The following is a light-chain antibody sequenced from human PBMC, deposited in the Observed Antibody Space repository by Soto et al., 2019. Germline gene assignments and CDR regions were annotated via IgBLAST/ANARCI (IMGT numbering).Light chain of an antibody. V-gene: IGKV3-20*01. CDR1: QSVSSSY. J-gene: IGKJ1*01. Sequence: GLSQSPGTLSLSPGERATLSCRASQSVSSSYLAWYQQKPGQAPRLLIHGASSRATGIPDRFSGSGSGTDFTLTISRLEPEDFAVYYCQQYGRPFGQGTKVDIK. CDR3: QQYGRP. CDR2: GAS.